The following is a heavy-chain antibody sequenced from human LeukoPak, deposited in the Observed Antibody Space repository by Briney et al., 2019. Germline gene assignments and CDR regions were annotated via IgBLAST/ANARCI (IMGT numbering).Heavy chain of an antibody. J-gene: IGHJ3*01. Sequence: GGSLRLSCVASGFTFGTYAMTWVRQAPGMGLEWVSTILNNGVSTYHADSVEGRFTISRDNSRNTLHLQMYSLRAEDTAIYYCAKGGGRPLDDAFDVWGQGTMVTVSS. CDR3: AKGGGRPLDDAFDV. CDR1: GFTFGTYA. CDR2: ILNNGVST. V-gene: IGHV3-23*01.